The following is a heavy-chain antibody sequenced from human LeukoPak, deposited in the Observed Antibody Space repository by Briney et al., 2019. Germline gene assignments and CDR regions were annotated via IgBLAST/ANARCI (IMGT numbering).Heavy chain of an antibody. V-gene: IGHV3-23*01. CDR2: IGGTGLSI. CDR1: GFIFSNIG. D-gene: IGHD3-10*01. CDR3: VKERMLWFGELSAFDV. Sequence: GGSLRFSCAGSGFIFSNIGMNWVRQAPGEGLKWMAGIGGTGLSIDYTGSVTGRFNISRDNSRNTLYLQMNSLRSEDTAIYYCVKERMLWFGELSAFDVWGQGTVVTVSS. J-gene: IGHJ3*01.